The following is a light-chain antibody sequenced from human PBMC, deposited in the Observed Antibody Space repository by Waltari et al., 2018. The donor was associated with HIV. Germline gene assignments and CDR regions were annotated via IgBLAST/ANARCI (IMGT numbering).Light chain of an antibody. Sequence: EIVLTQSPVTLSLSPGERATLSCRASQSVTTNLAWYQQKPGQAPSLLVYDASSRATGIPARFRGSGSGTDFTLTITSLEPDDFAVYYCQQRSNWPPGFTFGQGTKLEIK. CDR1: QSVTTN. CDR3: QQRSNWPPGFT. CDR2: DAS. V-gene: IGKV3-11*01. J-gene: IGKJ2*01.